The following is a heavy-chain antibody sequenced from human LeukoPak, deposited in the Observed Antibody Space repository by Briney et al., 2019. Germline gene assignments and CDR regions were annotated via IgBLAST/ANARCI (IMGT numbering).Heavy chain of an antibody. CDR1: GFTFSSFG. CDR3: ARDHTIFGSAFDI. CDR2: ISYDGSNK. J-gene: IGHJ3*02. V-gene: IGHV3-30*03. Sequence: PGGSLRLSCAASGFTFSSFGMSWVRQAPGKGLEWVAVISYDGSNKYYADSVKGRFTISRDNAKNSLYLQMNSLRAEDTAVYYCARDHTIFGSAFDIWGQGTMVTVSS. D-gene: IGHD3-3*01.